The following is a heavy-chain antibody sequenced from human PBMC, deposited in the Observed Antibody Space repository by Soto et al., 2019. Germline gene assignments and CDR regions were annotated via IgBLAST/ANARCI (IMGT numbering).Heavy chain of an antibody. CDR1: GGTFSSYA. J-gene: IGHJ6*02. CDR3: ARAKGYYYGMDV. V-gene: IGHV1-69*13. CDR2: IIPIFGTA. Sequence: GASVKVSCKASGGTFSSYAIGWVRQAPGQGLEWMGGIIPIFGTANYAQKFQGRVTITADESTSTAYMELSSLRSEDTAVYYCARAKGYYYGMDVWGQGTTVTVSS.